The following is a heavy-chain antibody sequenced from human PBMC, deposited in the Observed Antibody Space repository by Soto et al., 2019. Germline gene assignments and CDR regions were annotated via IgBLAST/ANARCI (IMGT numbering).Heavy chain of an antibody. D-gene: IGHD2-15*01. Sequence: QVQLVQSGAEVKKPGASVKVSCKASGYTFTSYAMHWVRQAPGQRLEWMGWINAGNGNTKYSQKFQGRVTITRDTSASTAYMELSSLRSEDTAVYYCARMGGGVVVVAATGMDVWDQGTTVTVSS. CDR1: GYTFTSYA. V-gene: IGHV1-3*01. CDR2: INAGNGNT. J-gene: IGHJ6*02. CDR3: ARMGGGVVVVAATGMDV.